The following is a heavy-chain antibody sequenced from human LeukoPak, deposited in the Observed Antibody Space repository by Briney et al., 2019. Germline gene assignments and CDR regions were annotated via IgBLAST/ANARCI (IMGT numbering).Heavy chain of an antibody. Sequence: PGGSLRLSCAASGFTFDDFGMSWVRQAPGKGLEWVSGINWNGGTTGYAASVKGRFTISRDNAKNSLYLQMNSLRAEDTALYYCARAPTFSLGDSSGYYYWGQGTLVTVSS. CDR2: INWNGGTT. D-gene: IGHD3-22*01. J-gene: IGHJ4*02. CDR3: ARAPTFSLGDSSGYYY. CDR1: GFTFDDFG. V-gene: IGHV3-20*04.